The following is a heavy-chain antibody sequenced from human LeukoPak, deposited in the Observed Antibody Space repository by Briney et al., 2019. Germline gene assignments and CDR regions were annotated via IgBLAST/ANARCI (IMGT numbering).Heavy chain of an antibody. CDR2: IKQDGSEK. D-gene: IGHD5-18*01. Sequence: GGSLRLSCAASGFTFSSYWMSWVRQAPGKGLEWVANIKQDGSEKYYVDSVKGRFTISRDNAKNSLYLRMNSLRAEDTAVYYCARDRYTAMVRAYYYYMDVWGKGTTVTVSS. J-gene: IGHJ6*03. CDR3: ARDRYTAMVRAYYYYMDV. CDR1: GFTFSSYW. V-gene: IGHV3-7*01.